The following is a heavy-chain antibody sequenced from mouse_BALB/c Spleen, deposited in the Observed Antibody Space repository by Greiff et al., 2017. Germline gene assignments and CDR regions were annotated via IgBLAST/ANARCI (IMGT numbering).Heavy chain of an antibody. J-gene: IGHJ4*01. CDR3: AREQITTVGDY. Sequence: VMLVESGPGLVAPSQSLSITCTVSGFSLTSYGVHWVRQPPGKGLEWLGVIWAGGSTNYNSALMSRLSISKDNSKSQVFLKMNSLQTDDTAMYYCAREQITTVGDYWGQGTSVTVSS. CDR2: IWAGGST. V-gene: IGHV2-9*02. D-gene: IGHD1-1*01. CDR1: GFSLTSYG.